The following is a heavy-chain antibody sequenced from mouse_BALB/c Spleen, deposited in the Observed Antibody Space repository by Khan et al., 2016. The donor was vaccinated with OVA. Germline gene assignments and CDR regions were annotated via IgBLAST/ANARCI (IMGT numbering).Heavy chain of an antibody. V-gene: IGHV1-26*01. CDR3: VRPASYGDYVEAWFAY. J-gene: IGHJ3*01. CDR1: GYSFTGYT. Sequence: EVQLQQSGPELVKPGASMKMSCKASGYSFTGYTMNWVKQSHVKNLEWIGLINPYNGGTAYNQKFRGKATLTVDKSSNTAYMELLSLTSEDSAVYYCVRPASYGDYVEAWFAYWGQGTLVTVSA. D-gene: IGHD2-13*01. CDR2: INPYNGGT.